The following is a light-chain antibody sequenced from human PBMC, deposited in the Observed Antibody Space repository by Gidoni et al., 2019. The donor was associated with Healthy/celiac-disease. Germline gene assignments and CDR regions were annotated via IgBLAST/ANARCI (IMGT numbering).Light chain of an antibody. V-gene: IGKV1-39*01. Sequence: DIQLTQSPSSLSASVGDRVNITFRASQSISSYLNWYKQKPGKAPKLLIYAASSLQSGVPSRFSGSGSVTDFTLTISSLQPEDFATYYCQQSYSTPYTFGQGTKLEIK. CDR2: AAS. CDR1: QSISSY. CDR3: QQSYSTPYT. J-gene: IGKJ2*01.